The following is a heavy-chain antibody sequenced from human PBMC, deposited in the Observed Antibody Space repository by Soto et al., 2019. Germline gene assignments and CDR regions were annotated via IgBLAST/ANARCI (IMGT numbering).Heavy chain of an antibody. CDR1: GFTFSSYW. V-gene: IGHV3-7*01. D-gene: IGHD6-13*01. CDR3: ARGSQQLTHYYYYYGMDV. CDR2: IKQDGSEK. Sequence: EVQLVESGGGLVQPGGSLRLSCAASGFTFSSYWMSWVRQAPGKGLEWVANIKQDGSEKYYVDSVKGRFTISRDNAKNSLYLQMNSLRAEDTAVYYCARGSQQLTHYYYYYGMDVWGQGTTVTVSS. J-gene: IGHJ6*02.